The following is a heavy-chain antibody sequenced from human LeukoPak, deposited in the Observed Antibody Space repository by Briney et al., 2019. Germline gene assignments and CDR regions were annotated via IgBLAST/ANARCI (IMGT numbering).Heavy chain of an antibody. D-gene: IGHD6-13*01. CDR3: ARGLYLTTRGGAAAGFLDY. V-gene: IGHV4-34*01. J-gene: IGHJ4*02. Sequence: PSETPSLTCTVHGEFFGGSYWNWIRQSPGKGPEWIGEINHSGNTNYNPSLKSRVTISVDTSQKQFSLRLSSVTAADTAVYYCARGLYLTTRGGAAAGFLDYWGQGNLVTVSS. CDR2: INHSGNT. CDR1: GEFFGGSY.